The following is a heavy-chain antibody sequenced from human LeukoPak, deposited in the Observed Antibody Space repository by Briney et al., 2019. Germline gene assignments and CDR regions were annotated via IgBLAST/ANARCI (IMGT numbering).Heavy chain of an antibody. V-gene: IGHV3-33*01. Sequence: GGSLRLSCAASGFTFSSYGMHWVRQAPGKGLEWVAVIWYDGSNKYYADSVKGRFTISRDNSKNTLYLQMNSLRAEDTAVYYCARDKDSSGWFWWFDPWGQGTLVTVSS. CDR1: GFTFSSYG. J-gene: IGHJ5*02. CDR3: ARDKDSSGWFWWFDP. CDR2: IWYDGSNK. D-gene: IGHD6-19*01.